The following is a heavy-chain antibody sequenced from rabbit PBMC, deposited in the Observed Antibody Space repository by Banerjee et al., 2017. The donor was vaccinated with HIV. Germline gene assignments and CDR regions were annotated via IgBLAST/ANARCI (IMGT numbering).Heavy chain of an antibody. CDR2: IYAGSSGST. Sequence: QSLEESGGDLVKPGASLTLTCTASGFTLSSYWMCWVRQAPGKGLEWIACIYAGSSGSTYYATWAKGRFTISKTSSTVDLKMTSLTAADTATYFCARDPPYAGSSNLWGPGTLVTVS. D-gene: IGHD4-2*01. V-gene: IGHV1S40*01. CDR3: ARDPPYAGSSNL. J-gene: IGHJ4*01. CDR1: GFTLSSYW.